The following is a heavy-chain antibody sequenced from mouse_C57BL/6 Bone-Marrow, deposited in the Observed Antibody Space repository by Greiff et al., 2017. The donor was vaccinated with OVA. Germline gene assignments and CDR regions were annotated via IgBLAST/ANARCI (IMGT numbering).Heavy chain of an antibody. CDR2: TNPNNGGT. Sequence: VQLQQSGPELVKPGASVKMSCKASGYTFTDYNMHWVKQSHGKSLEWIGYTNPNNGGTSYNKKFKGKATLTVNKSSSTAYMELRSLTSEDSAVYYCARGGHGYFDVWGTGTTVTVSS. J-gene: IGHJ1*03. V-gene: IGHV1-22*01. CDR1: GYTFTDYN. CDR3: ARGGHGYFDV. D-gene: IGHD3-1*01.